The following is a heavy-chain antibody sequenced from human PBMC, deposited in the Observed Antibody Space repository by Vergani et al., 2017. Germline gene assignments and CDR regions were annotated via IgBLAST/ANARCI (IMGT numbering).Heavy chain of an antibody. J-gene: IGHJ6*02. CDR1: GGSISSRSYY. D-gene: IGHD6-13*01. Sequence: QLQLQESGPGLVKPSETLSLTCTVSGGSISSRSYYWGWIRQPPGKGLEWIGSIYYSGSTYYNPSLKSRVTISVDTSKNQVSLKLSSVTAADTAVYYCARHGYSGSWYGLYGMDVWGQGTTVTVSS. CDR3: ARHGYSGSWYGLYGMDV. CDR2: IYYSGST. V-gene: IGHV4-39*01.